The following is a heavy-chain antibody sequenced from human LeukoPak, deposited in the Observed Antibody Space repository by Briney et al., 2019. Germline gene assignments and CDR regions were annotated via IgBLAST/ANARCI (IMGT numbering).Heavy chain of an antibody. CDR2: INHSGST. V-gene: IGHV4-34*01. Sequence: SETLSLTCAVYGVSFSGYYRSWIRQPPGKGLEWIGEINHSGSTNYNPSLKSRVTISVDTSKNQFSLKLSSVTAADTAVYYCARGQEMATIYYWGQGTLVTVSS. CDR3: ARGQEMATIYY. J-gene: IGHJ4*02. CDR1: GVSFSGYY. D-gene: IGHD5-24*01.